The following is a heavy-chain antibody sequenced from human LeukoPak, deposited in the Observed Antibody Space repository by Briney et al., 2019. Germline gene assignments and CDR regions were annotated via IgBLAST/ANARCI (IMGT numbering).Heavy chain of an antibody. D-gene: IGHD2-15*01. J-gene: IGHJ4*02. CDR1: GFTFSSYG. V-gene: IGHV3-33*01. CDR2: IWYDGSNK. CDR3: ARDRAASYVDY. Sequence: PGGSLRLSCAASGFTFSSYGMHWARQAPGKGLEWVAVIWYDGSNKYYADSVKGRFTISRDNSKNTLYLQMNSLRAEDTALYYCARDRAASYVDYWGQGTLVTVSS.